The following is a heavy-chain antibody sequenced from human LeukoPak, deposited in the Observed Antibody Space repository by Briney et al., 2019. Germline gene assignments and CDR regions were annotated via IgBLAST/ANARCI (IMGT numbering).Heavy chain of an antibody. Sequence: GGSLRLSCAASGFTFSSYSMNWVRQAPGKGLEWVSSISSSSSYIYYADSVKGRFTISRDNAKNSLYLQMDSLRAEDTAVYYCARDGRGEDYFDYWGQGTLVTVSS. CDR2: ISSSSSYI. V-gene: IGHV3-21*01. CDR1: GFTFSSYS. J-gene: IGHJ4*02. CDR3: ARDGRGEDYFDY. D-gene: IGHD1-26*01.